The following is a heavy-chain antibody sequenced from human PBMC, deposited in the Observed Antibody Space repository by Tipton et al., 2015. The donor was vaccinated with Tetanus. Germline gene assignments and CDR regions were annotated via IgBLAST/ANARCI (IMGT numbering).Heavy chain of an antibody. CDR2: RSCLEK. D-gene: IGHD3-3*01. CDR1: GFIFSSYD. Sequence: SLRLSCAASGFIFSSYDIQWVRQAPGRGLEWVALRSCLEKFYADSVEGRFTVSRDNSKNTLYVQMNSLRGSASAPTLFPLVSW. J-gene: IGHJ5*01. CDR3: PLVS. V-gene: IGHV3-30*04.